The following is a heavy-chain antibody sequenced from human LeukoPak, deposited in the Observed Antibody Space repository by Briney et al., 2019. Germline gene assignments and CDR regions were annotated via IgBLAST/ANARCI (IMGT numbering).Heavy chain of an antibody. D-gene: IGHD6-19*01. CDR2: SHYSGST. CDR1: GGSISSYY. CDR3: ARVRPAVAGTHYFDY. V-gene: IGHV4-59*01. Sequence: PSETLSLPCTVSGGSISSYYWSWIRQPPGKGLEWIGYSHYSGSTNYNPSLKSRVTISVDTSKNQFSLKLSSVTAADTAVYYCARVRPAVAGTHYFDYWGQGTLVTVSS. J-gene: IGHJ4*02.